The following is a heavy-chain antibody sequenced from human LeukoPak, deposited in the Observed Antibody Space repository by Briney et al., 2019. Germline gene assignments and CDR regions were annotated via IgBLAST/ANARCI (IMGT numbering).Heavy chain of an antibody. D-gene: IGHD5-24*01. CDR2: MNPNSGNT. CDR1: GYTFTSYD. CDR3: ARGRRRDGYKSFDY. J-gene: IGHJ4*02. V-gene: IGHV1-8*01. Sequence: ASVKVSCKASGYTFTSYDINWVRQAPGQGLEWMGWMNPNSGNTGYAQKFQGRVTMTRNTSISTAYMELSSLRSEDTAVYYCARGRRRDGYKSFDYWGQGTLVTVSS.